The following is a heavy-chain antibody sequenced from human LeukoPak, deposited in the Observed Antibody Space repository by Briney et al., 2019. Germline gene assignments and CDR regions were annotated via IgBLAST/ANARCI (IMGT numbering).Heavy chain of an antibody. CDR1: GFTFSSYA. D-gene: IGHD1-26*01. CDR3: AKDFDSFVGATSFDY. Sequence: PGGSLRLSCAASGFTFSSYAMSWVRQAPGKGLEWVSAISGSGGSTYYADSVKGRFTISRDNSKDTLYLQMNSLRAEDTAVYYCAKDFDSFVGATSFDYWGQGTLVTVSS. J-gene: IGHJ4*02. CDR2: ISGSGGST. V-gene: IGHV3-23*01.